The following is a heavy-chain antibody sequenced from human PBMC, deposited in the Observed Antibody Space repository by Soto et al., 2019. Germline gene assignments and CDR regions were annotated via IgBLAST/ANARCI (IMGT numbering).Heavy chain of an antibody. D-gene: IGHD2-8*02. CDR1: GGTFSSYA. CDR3: ARDEGGFGTGPFDY. CDR2: IIPIFGTA. Sequence: SVKVSCKASGGTFSSYAISWVRQAPGQGLEWMGGIIPIFGTANYAQKFQGRVTITADESTSTAYMELSSLRSEDTAVYYCARDEGGFGTGPFDYWGQGTLVTVSS. V-gene: IGHV1-69*13. J-gene: IGHJ4*02.